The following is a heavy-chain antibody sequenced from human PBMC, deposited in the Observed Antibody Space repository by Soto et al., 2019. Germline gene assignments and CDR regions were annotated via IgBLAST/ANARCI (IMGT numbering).Heavy chain of an antibody. Sequence: SETLSLTCAVSGGSNSSSSWWSWVRQPPGKGLEWIGEIYHSGSTNYNPSLKSRVTISVDKSKNQFSLKLSSVTAADTAVHYCARRGDGSGSLDYWGRGTLVTVSS. J-gene: IGHJ4*02. CDR1: GGSNSSSSW. CDR2: IYHSGST. V-gene: IGHV4-4*02. CDR3: ARRGDGSGSLDY. D-gene: IGHD3-10*01.